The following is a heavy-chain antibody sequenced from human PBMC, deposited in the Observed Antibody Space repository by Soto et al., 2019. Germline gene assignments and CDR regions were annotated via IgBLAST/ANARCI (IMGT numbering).Heavy chain of an antibody. CDR3: ARDIIAVAGTNYYYGMDV. CDR2: INPNSGGT. D-gene: IGHD6-19*01. V-gene: IGHV1-2*04. CDR1: GYTFTGYY. J-gene: IGHJ6*02. Sequence: ASVKVSCKASGYTFTGYYMHWVRQAPGQGLEWMGWINPNSGGTNYAQKFQGWVTMTRDTSISTAYIELSRLRSDDTAVYYCARDIIAVAGTNYYYGMDVWGQGTTVTVSS.